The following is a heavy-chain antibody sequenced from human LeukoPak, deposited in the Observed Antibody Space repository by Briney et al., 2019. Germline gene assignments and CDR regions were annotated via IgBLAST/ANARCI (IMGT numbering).Heavy chain of an antibody. CDR1: GFTFSSYW. D-gene: IGHD3-9*01. CDR3: ARDEYLYDILTGWYYFDY. V-gene: IGHV3-7*03. CDR2: IKQDGSQK. Sequence: GGSLRLSCAAYGFTFSSYWMSWVRQAPGKGLEWVANIKQDGSQKYYVDSVKGRFTISRDNAKNSLYLQMNSLKAEDTAVYYCARDEYLYDILTGWYYFDYWGQGTLVTVSS. J-gene: IGHJ4*02.